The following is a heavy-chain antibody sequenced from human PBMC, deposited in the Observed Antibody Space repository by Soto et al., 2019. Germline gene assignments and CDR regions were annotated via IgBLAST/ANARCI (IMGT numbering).Heavy chain of an antibody. CDR3: ANLPLRGYSGYDFGY. V-gene: IGHV3-23*01. CDR2: ISGSGGST. Sequence: GGSLRLSCAASGFTFSSYAMSWVRQAPGKGLEWVSAISGSGGSTYYADSVKGRFTISRDNSKNTLYLQMNSLRAEDTAVYYCANLPLRGYSGYDFGYWGQGTLVTVSS. J-gene: IGHJ4*02. D-gene: IGHD5-12*01. CDR1: GFTFSSYA.